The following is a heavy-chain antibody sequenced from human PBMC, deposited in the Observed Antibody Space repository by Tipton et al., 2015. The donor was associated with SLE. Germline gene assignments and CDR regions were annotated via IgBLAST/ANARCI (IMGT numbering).Heavy chain of an antibody. CDR2: IYHSGST. Sequence: TLSLTCTVSGYSISSGYYWGWIRQPPGKGLEWIGSIYHSGSTYYNPSLKSRVTISVDTSKNQSSLKLSSVAAADTAVYHCAREMLGRNDAFDIWGQGTMVTVSS. CDR3: AREMLGRNDAFDI. J-gene: IGHJ3*02. D-gene: IGHD1-26*01. V-gene: IGHV4-38-2*02. CDR1: GYSISSGYY.